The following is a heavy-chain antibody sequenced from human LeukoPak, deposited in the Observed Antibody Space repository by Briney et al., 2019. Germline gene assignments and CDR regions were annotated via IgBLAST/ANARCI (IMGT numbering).Heavy chain of an antibody. D-gene: IGHD6-13*01. V-gene: IGHV3-23*01. J-gene: IGHJ4*02. CDR3: TREAAAGIDY. CDR2: ISGGGGST. CDR1: GFTFSSYA. Sequence: PGGSLRLSCAASGFTFSSYAMSWVRQAPGKGLEWVSGISGGGGSTYYADSVKGRLTISRDNSKNTLYLQMNSLRAEDTAVYFCTREAAAGIDYWGQGTLVTVSS.